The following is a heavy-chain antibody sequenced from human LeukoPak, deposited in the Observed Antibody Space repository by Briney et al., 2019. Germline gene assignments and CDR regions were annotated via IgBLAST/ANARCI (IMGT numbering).Heavy chain of an antibody. D-gene: IGHD1-14*01. CDR2: IKSDGKT. V-gene: IGHV3-74*01. CDR3: TRDRSRAEDD. J-gene: IGHJ4*02. Sequence: PGGSLRLSCAASGFSFSSYWMHWVRQAPGKGLVWVSRIKSDGKTNYADSVKGRFTISRDNANSLLYLQMNSLRGEDTAVYYCTRDRSRAEDDWGQGTLVTVSS. CDR1: GFSFSSYW.